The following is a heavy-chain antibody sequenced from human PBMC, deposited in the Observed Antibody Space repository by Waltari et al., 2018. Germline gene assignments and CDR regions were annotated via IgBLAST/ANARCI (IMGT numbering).Heavy chain of an antibody. V-gene: IGHV3-23*01. D-gene: IGHD3-3*01. CDR1: GFTFSSYA. J-gene: IGHJ6*02. Sequence: EVQLLESGGGLVQPGGSLRLSCAASGFTFSSYAMSWVRQAPGKGLEWVSAISGSGGSTSYADAVKGRFTISRDNSKNTLYLQMNSLRAEDTAVYYCAKENYDFWSGYGLYYYYGMDVWGQGTTVTVSS. CDR2: ISGSGGST. CDR3: AKENYDFWSGYGLYYYYGMDV.